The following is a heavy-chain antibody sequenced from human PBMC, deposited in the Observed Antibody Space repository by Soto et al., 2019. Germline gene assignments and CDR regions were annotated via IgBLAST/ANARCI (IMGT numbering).Heavy chain of an antibody. D-gene: IGHD2-15*01. V-gene: IGHV3-30*18. J-gene: IGHJ4*02. CDR3: AKGIVVVVAAFDY. CDR2: ISYDGSNK. Sequence: VAVISYDGSNKYYADSVKGRFTISRDNSKNTLYLQMNSLRAEDTAVYYCAKGIVVVVAAFDYWGQGTLVTVSS.